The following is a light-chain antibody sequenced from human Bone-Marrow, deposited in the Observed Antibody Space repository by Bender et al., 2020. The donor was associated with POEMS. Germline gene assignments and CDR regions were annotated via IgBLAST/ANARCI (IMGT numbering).Light chain of an antibody. CDR3: ATRDDNFHWI. CDR1: SSNIGAHA. Sequence: QSVLTQPPSASGTPGQRVTISCSGGSSNIGAHAVNWYQHLPGTAPKLLIYSSHRRPSEVPDRFSGSRSGTSASLAISGLQSEDEADYYCATRDDNFHWIFGGGTRLTVL. V-gene: IGLV1-44*01. CDR2: SSH. J-gene: IGLJ3*02.